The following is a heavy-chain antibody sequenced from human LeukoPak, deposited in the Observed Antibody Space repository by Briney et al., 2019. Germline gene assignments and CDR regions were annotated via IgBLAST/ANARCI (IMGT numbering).Heavy chain of an antibody. V-gene: IGHV3-30-3*01. Sequence: PGGSLRLSCAASGFTFSSYAMHWVRQAPGKGLEWVAVISYDGSNKYYADSVKGRFTISRDNSKNTLYLQMNSLRAEDTAVYYCARDASAGFWSGPSYYYYGMDVWGQGTTVTVSS. CDR2: ISYDGSNK. D-gene: IGHD3-3*01. J-gene: IGHJ6*02. CDR1: GFTFSSYA. CDR3: ARDASAGFWSGPSYYYYGMDV.